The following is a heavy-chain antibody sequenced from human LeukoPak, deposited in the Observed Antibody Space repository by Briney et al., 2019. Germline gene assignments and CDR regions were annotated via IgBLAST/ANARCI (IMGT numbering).Heavy chain of an antibody. CDR2: INTNTGNP. CDR3: ARDLLHPPSGSYNPSAGY. CDR1: GYTFTSYA. D-gene: IGHD1-26*01. Sequence: GASVKVSCKASGYTFTSYAMNWVRQAPGQGLEWMGWINTNTGNPTYAQGFTGRFVFSLDTSVSTAYLQISSLKAEDTAVYYCARDLLHPPSGSYNPSAGYWGQGTLVTVSS. J-gene: IGHJ4*02. V-gene: IGHV7-4-1*02.